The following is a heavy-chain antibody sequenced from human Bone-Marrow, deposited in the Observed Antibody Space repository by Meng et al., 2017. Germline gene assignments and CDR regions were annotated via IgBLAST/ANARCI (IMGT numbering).Heavy chain of an antibody. D-gene: IGHD6-13*01. CDR3: ARGPRRAIAAAGTGYFDL. CDR1: GGSFSGYY. Sequence: QVAVQQWGAGILKPSGTLSLTCVVYGGSFSGYYWSWIRQPPGKGLEWIGEINHSGSTNYNPSLKSRVTISVDTSKNQFSLKLSSVTAADTAVYYCARGPRRAIAAAGTGYFDLWGRGTLVTVSS. V-gene: IGHV4-34*01. CDR2: INHSGST. J-gene: IGHJ2*01.